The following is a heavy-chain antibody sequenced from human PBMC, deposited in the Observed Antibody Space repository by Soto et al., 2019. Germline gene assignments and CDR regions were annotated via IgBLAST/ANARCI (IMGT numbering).Heavy chain of an antibody. CDR2: IGASGGTT. CDR1: GFTFSSYA. D-gene: IGHD1-20*01. CDR3: AKDYRYNSS. V-gene: IGHV3-23*01. J-gene: IGHJ3*01. Sequence: PGGSLRLSCAASGFTFSSYAMSWVRQAPGKGLEWVSAIGASGGTTYYADSVKGRFTISRDNSKNTLYLQMNSLRAEDTAIYYCAKDYRYNSSWGQGTMVTVSS.